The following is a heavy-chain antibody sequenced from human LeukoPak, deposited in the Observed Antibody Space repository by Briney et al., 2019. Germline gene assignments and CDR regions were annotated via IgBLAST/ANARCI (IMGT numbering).Heavy chain of an antibody. Sequence: AAVKVSCRASGYTFTSYGISWVRQAPGQGLEWRGWISAYNGNTNYAQKLQGRVTMTTDTSTSTAYMELRSLRSDDTAVYYCARDFRIAAAAPFDYWGQGTLVTVSS. D-gene: IGHD6-13*01. CDR1: GYTFTSYG. CDR3: ARDFRIAAAAPFDY. V-gene: IGHV1-18*01. CDR2: ISAYNGNT. J-gene: IGHJ4*02.